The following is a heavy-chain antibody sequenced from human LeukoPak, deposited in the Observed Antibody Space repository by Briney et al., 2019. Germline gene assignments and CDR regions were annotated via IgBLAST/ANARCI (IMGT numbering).Heavy chain of an antibody. Sequence: SETLSLTCGVSGGSISSSNWWSWVRQPPGKGLEWIGEMYHSGSTNYNPSLKSRVSMSVDKSKNQFSLKVSSVTAADTAVYYCARATDSSGYYYFFDYWGQGTLVTVSS. J-gene: IGHJ4*02. CDR1: GGSISSSNW. D-gene: IGHD3-22*01. CDR2: MYHSGST. V-gene: IGHV4-4*02. CDR3: ARATDSSGYYYFFDY.